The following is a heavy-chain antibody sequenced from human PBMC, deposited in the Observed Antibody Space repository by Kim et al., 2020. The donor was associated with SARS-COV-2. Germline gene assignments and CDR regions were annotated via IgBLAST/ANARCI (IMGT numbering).Heavy chain of an antibody. CDR1: GFTFDDYG. CDR2: INWNGGST. V-gene: IGHV3-20*01. J-gene: IGHJ4*02. Sequence: GGSLRLSCAASGFTFDDYGMSWVRQAPGKGLEWVSGINWNGGSTGYADSVKGRFTISRDNAKNSLYLQMNSLRAEDTALYHCARISQGSSGYYYFDYWGQGTLVTVSS. D-gene: IGHD3-22*01. CDR3: ARISQGSSGYYYFDY.